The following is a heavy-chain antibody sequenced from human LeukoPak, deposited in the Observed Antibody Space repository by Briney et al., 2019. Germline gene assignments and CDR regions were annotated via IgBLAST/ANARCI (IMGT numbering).Heavy chain of an antibody. D-gene: IGHD4-17*01. CDR2: IRSKAYGGTT. V-gene: IGHV3-49*03. CDR1: GFTFGDYA. J-gene: IGHJ6*02. Sequence: GGSLRLSCTASGFTFGDYAMSWFRQAPGKGLEWVGFIRSKAYGGTTEYAASVKGRFTISRDDSKSIAYLQMNSLKTEDTAVNSGTSQTTVTPYYYYGRDVGAKGPRSPSP. CDR3: TSQTTVTPYYYYGRDV.